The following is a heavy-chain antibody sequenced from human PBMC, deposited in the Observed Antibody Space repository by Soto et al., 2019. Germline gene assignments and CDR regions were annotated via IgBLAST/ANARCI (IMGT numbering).Heavy chain of an antibody. V-gene: IGHV1-18*04. CDR2: ISAYNGNT. CDR1: GYTFTSYG. D-gene: IGHD4-4*01. J-gene: IGHJ5*02. Sequence: ASVKVSCKASGYTFTSYGISWVRQAPGQGLEWMGWISAYNGNTNYAQKLQGRVTMTTDTSTSTAYMELRSLRSDDTATYYCARKHSLDYIRWGLDPWGQGTLVTVSS. CDR3: ARKHSLDYIRWGLDP.